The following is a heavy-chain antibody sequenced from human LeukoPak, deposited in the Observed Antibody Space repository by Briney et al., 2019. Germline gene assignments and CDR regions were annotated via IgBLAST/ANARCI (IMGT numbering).Heavy chain of an antibody. J-gene: IGHJ5*02. CDR2: ISAYNGNT. D-gene: IGHD6-13*01. CDR3: ASRQQLRGDWFDP. Sequence: VASVKVSCKASGYTFTSYGISWVRQAPGQGLEWMGWISAYNGNTNYAQKLQGRVTMTTDTSTSTAYMELRSLRSDDTAVYYCASRQQLRGDWFDPWGQGTLVTVSS. V-gene: IGHV1-18*01. CDR1: GYTFTSYG.